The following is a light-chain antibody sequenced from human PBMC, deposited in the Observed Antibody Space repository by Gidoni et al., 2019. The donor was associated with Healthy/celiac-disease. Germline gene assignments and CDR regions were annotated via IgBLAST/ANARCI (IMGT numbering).Light chain of an antibody. CDR3: QAWDSSTVV. CDR2: QDS. CDR1: KLGDKY. V-gene: IGLV3-1*01. Sequence: SYELTQPPSVSVPPGQTASITCSGDKLGDKYACWYQQKPGQSPVLVIYQDSKRPSWIPELFSGSNSGNTATLTISGTQAMDEADYYCQAWDSSTVVFGGGTTLTVL. J-gene: IGLJ2*01.